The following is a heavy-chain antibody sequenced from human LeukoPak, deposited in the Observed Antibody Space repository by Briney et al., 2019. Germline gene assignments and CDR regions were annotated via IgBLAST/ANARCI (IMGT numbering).Heavy chain of an antibody. J-gene: IGHJ4*02. V-gene: IGHV1-69*04. CDR1: GGTFSSYA. Sequence: GASVKVSCKASGGTFSSYAISWGRQAPGQGLEWMGRIIPILGIANYAQKFQGRVTITADKSTSTAYMELSSLRSEDTAVYYCARVPPGGSYYLDYWGQGTLVTVSS. CDR3: ARVPPGGSYYLDY. D-gene: IGHD1-26*01. CDR2: IIPILGIA.